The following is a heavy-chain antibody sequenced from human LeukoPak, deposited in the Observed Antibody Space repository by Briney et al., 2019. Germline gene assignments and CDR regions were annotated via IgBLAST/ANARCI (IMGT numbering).Heavy chain of an antibody. D-gene: IGHD4-17*01. V-gene: IGHV4-59*01. CDR3: ARGPGDYAPFDI. CDR2: IYYSGST. CDR1: GGSISSYY. Sequence: PSETLSLTCTVSGGSISSYYWSWIRQPPGKGLEWIGYIYYSGSTNYNPSLKSRVTISVDTSKNQFSLKLSSVTAADTAVYYCARGPGDYAPFDIWGQGTMVTVSS. J-gene: IGHJ3*02.